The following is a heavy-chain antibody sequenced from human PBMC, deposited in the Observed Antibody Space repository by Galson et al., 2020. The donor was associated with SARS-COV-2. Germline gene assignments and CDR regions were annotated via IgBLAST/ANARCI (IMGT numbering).Heavy chain of an antibody. CDR1: GGSFSGYY. J-gene: IGHJ6*02. V-gene: IGHV4-34*01. CDR3: ARGTYSSSWYNQYYYYGMDV. CDR2: INHSGST. Sequence: SETLSLTCAVYGGSFSGYYWSWIRQPPGKGLEWIGEINHSGSTNYNPSIKSRVTISVDTSKNQFSLKLSSVTAADTAVYYCARGTYSSSWYNQYYYYGMDVWGQGTTVTVSS. D-gene: IGHD6-13*01.